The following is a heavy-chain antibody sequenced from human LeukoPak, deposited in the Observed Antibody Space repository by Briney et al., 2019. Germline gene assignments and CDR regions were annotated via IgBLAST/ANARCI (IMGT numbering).Heavy chain of an antibody. D-gene: IGHD6-25*01. Sequence: SETLSLTCTVSGGSISSYYWSWIRQPPGKGLEWIGYIYYSGSTNYNPSLKSRVTISVDTSKNQFSLKLSSVTAADTAVYYCARQGGGFWYFDLWGRGTLVTVST. CDR2: IYYSGST. CDR1: GGSISSYY. V-gene: IGHV4-59*08. CDR3: ARQGGGFWYFDL. J-gene: IGHJ2*01.